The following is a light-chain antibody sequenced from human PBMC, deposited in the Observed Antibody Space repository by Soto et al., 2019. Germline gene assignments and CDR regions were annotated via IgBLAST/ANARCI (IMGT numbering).Light chain of an antibody. V-gene: IGLV2-14*03. J-gene: IGLJ2*01. CDR1: SSDVGGYNY. CDR3: SSYTSTSTVV. CDR2: DVS. Sequence: QSALTQPASVSGSPGQSITISCTGTSSDVGGYNYVSWYQHHPGKAPKLMIYDVSNRPSGVSNRFSGSKSDNMASLTISGLQAEDEADYCCSSYTSTSTVVFGGGTKVTVL.